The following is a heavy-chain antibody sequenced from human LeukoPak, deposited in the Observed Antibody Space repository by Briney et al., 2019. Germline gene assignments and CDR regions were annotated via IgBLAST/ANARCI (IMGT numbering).Heavy chain of an antibody. Sequence: GGSLRLSCAASGFTFSSYAMSWVRQAPGKGLEWVSAISGSGGSTYYADSVKGRFTISRDSSKNTLYLQMNSLRAEDTAVYYCAKEGLIVVVPAAMGDYWGQGTLVTVSS. J-gene: IGHJ4*02. V-gene: IGHV3-23*01. CDR2: ISGSGGST. CDR1: GFTFSSYA. CDR3: AKEGLIVVVPAAMGDY. D-gene: IGHD2-2*01.